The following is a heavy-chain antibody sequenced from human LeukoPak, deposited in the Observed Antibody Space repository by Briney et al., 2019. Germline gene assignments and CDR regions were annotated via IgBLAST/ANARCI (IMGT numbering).Heavy chain of an antibody. J-gene: IGHJ5*02. CDR3: ARELIVVVPAAKGGYNWFDP. CDR2: IYYSGTT. V-gene: IGHV4-31*03. D-gene: IGHD2-2*01. CDR1: GGSISRGGSS. Sequence: SQTLSLTCTVSGGSISRGGSSWSWIRQHPGKGLEGIGYIYYSGTTYYNPSLKSRVTISVDTSKNQFSLKLSSVTAADTAVYYCARELIVVVPAAKGGYNWFDPWGQGTLVTVSS.